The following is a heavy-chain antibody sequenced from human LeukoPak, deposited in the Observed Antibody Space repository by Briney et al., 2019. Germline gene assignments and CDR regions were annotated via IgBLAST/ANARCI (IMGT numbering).Heavy chain of an antibody. CDR2: INPNSGGT. V-gene: IGHV1-2*02. J-gene: IGHJ4*02. CDR1: GYTFTGYY. D-gene: IGHD1-26*01. CDR3: ARAIFVGYSGFDY. Sequence: ASVKVSCKASGYTFTGYYMHWLRHAPGQGLEWMGWINPNSGGTNYAQKFQGRVTLTRDASISTAYMELNRLTSDDTAVFYCARAIFVGYSGFDYWGQGTLITVSS.